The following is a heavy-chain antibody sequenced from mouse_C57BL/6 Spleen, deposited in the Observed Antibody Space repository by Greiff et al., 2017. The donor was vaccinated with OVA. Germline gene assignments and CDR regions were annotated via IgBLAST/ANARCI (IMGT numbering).Heavy chain of an antibody. D-gene: IGHD1-1*01. J-gene: IGHJ2*01. CDR3: ARDYYGSSYGYYFDY. V-gene: IGHV1-81*01. Sequence: QVQLQQSGAELARPGASVKLSCKASGYTFTSYGISWVKQRTGQGLEWIGEIYPRSGNTYYNEKFKGKATLTADKSSSTAYMELRSLTSEDSAVYFGARDYYGSSYGYYFDYWGQGTTLTVSS. CDR1: GYTFTSYG. CDR2: IYPRSGNT.